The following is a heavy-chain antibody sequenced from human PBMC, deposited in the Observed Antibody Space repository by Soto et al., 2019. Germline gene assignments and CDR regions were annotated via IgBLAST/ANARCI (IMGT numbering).Heavy chain of an antibody. CDR3: ARAPPGDSGYGVDY. CDR1: GGSISSGGYY. V-gene: IGHV4-31*03. CDR2: IYYSGST. D-gene: IGHD5-12*01. J-gene: IGHJ4*02. Sequence: QVQLQESGPGLVKPSQTLSLTCTVSGGSISSGGYYWSWIRQPPGKGLEWIGYIYYSGSTYYNPSLKIRVTISVDTSKNQFSLKLSSVTAADTAVYYCARAPPGDSGYGVDYWGQGTLVTVSA.